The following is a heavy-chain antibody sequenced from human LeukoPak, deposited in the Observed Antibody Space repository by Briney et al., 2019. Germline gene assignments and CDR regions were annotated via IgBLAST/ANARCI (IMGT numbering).Heavy chain of an antibody. J-gene: IGHJ4*02. CDR1: GGSISSGDYY. Sequence: PSQTLSLTCTVSGGSISSGDYYWSWIRQPPGKGLEWIGYIYYSGSTYYNPSLKSRVTISVDTSKNQFSLKLSSVTAADTAVYYCARWYYDFWSGYHHYFDYWGQGTLVTVS. D-gene: IGHD3-3*01. V-gene: IGHV4-30-4*08. CDR3: ARWYYDFWSGYHHYFDY. CDR2: IYYSGST.